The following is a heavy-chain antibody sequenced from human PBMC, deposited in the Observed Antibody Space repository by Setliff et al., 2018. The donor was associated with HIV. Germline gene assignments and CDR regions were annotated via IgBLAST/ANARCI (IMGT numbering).Heavy chain of an antibody. CDR2: MNPNSGNT. Sequence: ASVKVSCKASEYTFNNYDINWVRQATGQWLEWMGWMNPNSGNTGYAQKFQGRVTITRNTPISTAYMELSSLRSEDTAVYYCARGRGPYYYDSSGYYYFDYWGQGTLVTVSS. V-gene: IGHV1-8*03. CDR1: EYTFNNYD. J-gene: IGHJ4*02. CDR3: ARGRGPYYYDSSGYYYFDY. D-gene: IGHD3-22*01.